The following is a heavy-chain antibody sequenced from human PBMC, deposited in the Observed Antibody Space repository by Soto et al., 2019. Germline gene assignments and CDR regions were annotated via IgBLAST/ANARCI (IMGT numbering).Heavy chain of an antibody. D-gene: IGHD2-2*01. CDR3: ATNYQEPSDDAFDV. CDR1: GFTFSEYF. J-gene: IGHJ3*01. V-gene: IGHV3-11*06. Sequence: HVQLGESGGGLVKPGGALRLSCAASGFTFSEYFMAWLRQAPGKGLEWIAYISRNSRYTNFADSVRGRFTISRDNAKNSLYLQMNDLSAEDTAVYYCATNYQEPSDDAFDVWGQGTRVTVSS. CDR2: ISRNSRYT.